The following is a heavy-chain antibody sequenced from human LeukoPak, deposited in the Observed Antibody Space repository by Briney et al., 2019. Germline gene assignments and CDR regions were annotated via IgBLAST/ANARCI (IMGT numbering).Heavy chain of an antibody. V-gene: IGHV3-66*02. CDR3: ARSAAARPGGNWFDP. CDR1: GFTFSRYW. D-gene: IGHD6-6*01. CDR2: IYSGGST. Sequence: GGSLRLSCAASGFTFSRYWMSWVRQAPGKGLEWVSVIYSGGSTYYADSVKGRFTISRDNSKNTLYLQMNSLRAEDTAVYYCARSAAARPGGNWFDPWGQGTLVTVSS. J-gene: IGHJ5*02.